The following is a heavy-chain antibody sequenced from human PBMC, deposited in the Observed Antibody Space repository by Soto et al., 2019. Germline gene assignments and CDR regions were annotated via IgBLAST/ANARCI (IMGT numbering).Heavy chain of an antibody. J-gene: IGHJ4*02. D-gene: IGHD1-1*01. CDR3: AKDPRLQLGF. Sequence: PGGSLRLSCAASGFPFGNYAMSWVRQAPGKGLEWTSGISGGGHGTNYADSVKGRFTISRDNSRNTLYLQMNSLRVEDTAVYYCAKDPRLQLGFWGQGTLVTVSS. CDR2: ISGGGHGT. V-gene: IGHV3-23*01. CDR1: GFPFGNYA.